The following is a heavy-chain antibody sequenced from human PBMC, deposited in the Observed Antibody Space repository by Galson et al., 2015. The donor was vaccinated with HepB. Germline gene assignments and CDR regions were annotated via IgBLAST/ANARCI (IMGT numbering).Heavy chain of an antibody. V-gene: IGHV1-69*13. CDR3: ATMVVVAKYYYYYMDV. CDR2: IIPIFGTA. CDR1: GGTFSSYA. J-gene: IGHJ6*03. D-gene: IGHD2-15*01. Sequence: SVKVSCKASGGTFSSYAISWVRQAPGQGLEWMGGIIPIFGTANYAQKFQGRVTITADESTSTAYMELSSLRSEDTAVYYCATMVVVAKYYYYYMDVWGKGTTVTVSS.